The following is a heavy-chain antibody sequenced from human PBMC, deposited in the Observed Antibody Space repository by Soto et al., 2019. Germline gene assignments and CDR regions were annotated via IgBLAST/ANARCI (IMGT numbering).Heavy chain of an antibody. V-gene: IGHV4-38-2*02. CDR3: ARDWGLAVAAAGKNWFDP. D-gene: IGHD6-13*01. CDR2: IYRSGST. J-gene: IGHJ5*02. CDR1: GYSISSGYY. Sequence: SETLSLTCAVSGYSISSGYYWGWIRQPPGKGPEWIGSIYRSGSTYYNPSLKSRVTISVDTSKNQFSLKLSSVTAADTAVYYCARDWGLAVAAAGKNWFDPWGQGTLVTVSS.